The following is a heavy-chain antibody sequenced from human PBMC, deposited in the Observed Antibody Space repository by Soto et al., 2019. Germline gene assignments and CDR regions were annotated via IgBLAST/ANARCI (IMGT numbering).Heavy chain of an antibody. Sequence: ASVKVSCKASGYTFTSYGISWVRQAPGQGLEWMGWISAYNGNTNYAQKLQGRVTMTTDTSTSTAYMELRSLRSDDTAVYYCARVFNMVRGVPYSFDYWGQGTLVTVSS. CDR2: ISAYNGNT. J-gene: IGHJ4*02. CDR3: ARVFNMVRGVPYSFDY. CDR1: GYTFTSYG. V-gene: IGHV1-18*04. D-gene: IGHD3-10*01.